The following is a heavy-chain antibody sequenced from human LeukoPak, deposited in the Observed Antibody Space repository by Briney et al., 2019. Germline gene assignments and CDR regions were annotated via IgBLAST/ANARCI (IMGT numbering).Heavy chain of an antibody. D-gene: IGHD5-24*01. J-gene: IGHJ4*02. Sequence: SETLSLICTVSNGSMNTYYWNWIRQPPREGLEWIGYIYYSGSTNYNPSLKSRVTISVDTSKNQFSLKLSSVTAADTAVYYCARGGRRDGHNFGYWGQGTLVTVSS. CDR1: NGSMNTYY. CDR3: ARGGRRDGHNFGY. V-gene: IGHV4-59*01. CDR2: IYYSGST.